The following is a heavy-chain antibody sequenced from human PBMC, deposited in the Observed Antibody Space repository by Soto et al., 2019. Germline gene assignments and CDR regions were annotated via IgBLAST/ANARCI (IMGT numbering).Heavy chain of an antibody. CDR3: ARDGSEDFWSGYYSYYYYGMDV. V-gene: IGHV1-3*01. Sequence: ASVKVSCKASGYTITSYAMHWVRQAPEQRLEWMGWINAGSGNTKYSQKFQGRVTITRDTSASTAYMELSSLRSEDTAVYYCARDGSEDFWSGYYSYYYYGMDVWGQGTTVTVSS. D-gene: IGHD3-3*01. J-gene: IGHJ6*02. CDR2: INAGSGNT. CDR1: GYTITSYA.